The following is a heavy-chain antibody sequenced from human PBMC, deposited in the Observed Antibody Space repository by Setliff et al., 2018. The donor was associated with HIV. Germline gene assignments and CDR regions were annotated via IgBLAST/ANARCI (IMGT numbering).Heavy chain of an antibody. CDR1: GGSFSNYA. CDR2: INPSGGST. CDR3: ARDPSIGQLGDY. Sequence: GASVKVSCKASGGSFSNYAMHWVRQAPGQGLEWMGIINPSGGSTSYAQKFQGRVTMTRDTSTSTVYMELTRLRSEDTAVYYCARDPSIGQLGDYWGQGTLVTVSS. J-gene: IGHJ4*02. D-gene: IGHD6-6*01. V-gene: IGHV1-46*01.